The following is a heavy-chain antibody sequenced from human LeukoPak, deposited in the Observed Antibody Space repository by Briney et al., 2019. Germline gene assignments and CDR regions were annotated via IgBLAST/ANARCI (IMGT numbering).Heavy chain of an antibody. D-gene: IGHD2-2*02. CDR2: TRHDETKE. CDR3: AKDYTPSSPLAEFDS. CDR1: GGNLRSYA. Sequence: PGRSLRLSCGVSGGNLRSYAMHWGRKAPGKGLGWVSLTRHDETKEYYADAVQGRFFVSRDRVKTIVSLQMTSLRVEDSAVYYCAKDYTPSSPLAEFDSWGRGSLVTVYS. V-gene: IGHV3-33*06. J-gene: IGHJ4*02.